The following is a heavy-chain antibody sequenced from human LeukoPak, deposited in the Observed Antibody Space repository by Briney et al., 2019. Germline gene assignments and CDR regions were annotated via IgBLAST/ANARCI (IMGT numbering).Heavy chain of an antibody. V-gene: IGHV5-51*01. CDR1: GYSFTSYW. J-gene: IGHJ4*02. CDR2: FYPGDSDT. D-gene: IGHD3-9*01. CDR3: ARRAHLGDNYFDY. Sequence: GESLKISCKGSGYSFTSYWIGWVRQMPGKGLEWMGIFYPGDSDTTYSPSFQGQVTISADKSISTAYLQWSSLKASDTAMYYCARRAHLGDNYFDYWGQGTLVTVSS.